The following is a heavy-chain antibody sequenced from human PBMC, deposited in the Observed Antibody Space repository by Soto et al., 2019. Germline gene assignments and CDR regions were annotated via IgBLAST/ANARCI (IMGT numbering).Heavy chain of an antibody. CDR3: AREASSSWYERAGGY. CDR1: GFTFSSYS. CDR2: ISSSSSTI. V-gene: IGHV3-48*02. D-gene: IGHD6-13*01. J-gene: IGHJ4*02. Sequence: GGSLRLSCAASGFTFSSYSMNWVRQAPGKGLEWVSYISSSSSTIYYADSVKGRFTISRDNAKNSLYLQMNSLRDEDTAVYYCAREASSSWYERAGGYWGQGTLVTVSS.